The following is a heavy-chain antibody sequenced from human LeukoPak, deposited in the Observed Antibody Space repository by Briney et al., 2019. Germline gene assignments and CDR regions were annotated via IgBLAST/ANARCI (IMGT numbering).Heavy chain of an antibody. CDR3: ARGHSSGWYEDYYYGMDV. CDR2: INHSGST. V-gene: IGHV4-34*01. Sequence: SETLSLTCAVYGGSFSGYYWSWIRQPPGKGLEWIGEINHSGSTNYNPSLKSRVTISVDASKNQFSLKLSSVTAADTAVYYCARGHSSGWYEDYYYGMDVWGQGTTVTVSS. D-gene: IGHD6-19*01. CDR1: GGSFSGYY. J-gene: IGHJ6*02.